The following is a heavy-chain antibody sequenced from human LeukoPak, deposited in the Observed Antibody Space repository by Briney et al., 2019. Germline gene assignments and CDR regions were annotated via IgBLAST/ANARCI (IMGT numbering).Heavy chain of an antibody. CDR2: IYTSGST. V-gene: IGHV4-61*02. D-gene: IGHD3-3*02. CDR1: GGSISSGSYY. J-gene: IGHJ6*02. Sequence: PSQTLSLTCTVSGGSISSGSYYWSWIRQPAGKGLEWIGRIYTSGSTNYNPSLKSRVTISVDTSKNQFSLKLSSVTAADTAVYYCASHFSLYGMDVWGQGTTVTVSS. CDR3: ASHFSLYGMDV.